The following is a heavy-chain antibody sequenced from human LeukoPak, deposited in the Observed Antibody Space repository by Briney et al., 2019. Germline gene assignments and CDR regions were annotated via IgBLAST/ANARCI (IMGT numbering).Heavy chain of an antibody. J-gene: IGHJ6*02. Sequence: SETLSLTCTVSGGSISSYYWSWLRQPAGKGLEWIGRIYTSGSTNYNPSLKSRVTMSVDTSKNQFSLKLSSVTAADTAVYYCASLGRLGGYWYGMDVWGQGTTVTVSS. D-gene: IGHD3-16*01. V-gene: IGHV4-4*07. CDR3: ASLGRLGGYWYGMDV. CDR2: IYTSGST. CDR1: GGSISSYY.